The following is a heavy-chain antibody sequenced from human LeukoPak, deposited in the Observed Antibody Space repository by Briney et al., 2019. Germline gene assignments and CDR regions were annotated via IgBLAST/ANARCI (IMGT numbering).Heavy chain of an antibody. J-gene: IGHJ3*02. CDR3: ARRYCSSTSCLVYSFDI. CDR2: IIPNFGTA. CDR1: GGTFSSYA. Sequence: SVRVSCKASGGTFSSYAMSWVRQAPGKGLEWMGGIIPNFGTANYAQKFQGRVTITADESTSTAYMELSSLRSEDTAVYYCARRYCSSTSCLVYSFDIWGQGTMVTVSS. D-gene: IGHD2-2*01. V-gene: IGHV1-69*01.